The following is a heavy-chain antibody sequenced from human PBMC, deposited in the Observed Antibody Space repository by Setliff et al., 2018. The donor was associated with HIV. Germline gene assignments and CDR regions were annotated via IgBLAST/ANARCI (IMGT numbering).Heavy chain of an antibody. CDR2: IHKDGSEK. CDR3: AGSRGYFVQAD. V-gene: IGHV3-7*01. D-gene: IGHD1-1*01. CDR1: GFTFTNYW. J-gene: IGHJ4*02. Sequence: GGSLRLSCAASGFTFTNYWMSWVRQARGKGLEWVANIHKDGSEKYYVDSVKGRLTISRDNTKNLLYLEMNSLRAEDTAVYYCAGSRGYFVQADWGQGTLFTVSS.